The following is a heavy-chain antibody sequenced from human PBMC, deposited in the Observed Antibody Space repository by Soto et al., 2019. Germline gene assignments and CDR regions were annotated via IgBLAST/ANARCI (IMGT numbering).Heavy chain of an antibody. D-gene: IGHD3-3*01. V-gene: IGHV4-34*01. J-gene: IGHJ6*03. CDR1: GGSFSGYY. Sequence: SETLSLTCAVYGGSFSGYYWSWIRQPPGKGLEWIGEINHSGSTNYNPSLKSRVTISVDTSKNQFSLKLSSVTAADTAVYYCARGRVYDFWSGYRNYYYYMDVWGKGTTVTVSS. CDR2: INHSGST. CDR3: ARGRVYDFWSGYRNYYYYMDV.